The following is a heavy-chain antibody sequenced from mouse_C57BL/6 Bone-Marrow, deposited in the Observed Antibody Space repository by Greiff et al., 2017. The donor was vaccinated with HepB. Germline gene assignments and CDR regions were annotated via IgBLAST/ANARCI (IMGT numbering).Heavy chain of an antibody. V-gene: IGHV1-26*01. Sequence: EVQLQQSGPELVKPGASVKISCKASGYTFTDYYMNWVKQSHGKSLEWIGDINPNNGGTSYNQKFKGKATLTVDKSSSTAYMELRSLTSEDSAVYYCARMGNWAFDYGGQGTTLTVSS. CDR3: ARMGNWAFDY. J-gene: IGHJ2*01. CDR2: INPNNGGT. CDR1: GYTFTDYY. D-gene: IGHD4-1*01.